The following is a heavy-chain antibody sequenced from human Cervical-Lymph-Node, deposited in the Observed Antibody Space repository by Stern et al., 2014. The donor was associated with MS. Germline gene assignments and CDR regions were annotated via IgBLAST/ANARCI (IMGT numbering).Heavy chain of an antibody. CDR3: AKDHSSGWDGGDYYGMDV. D-gene: IGHD6-19*01. V-gene: IGHV3-30*18. CDR2: IYYDGSNR. CDR1: GFSFSSYG. J-gene: IGHJ6*02. Sequence: VQLVESGGGVVKPGRSLRLSCVASGFSFSSYGMHWVRQAPGKGLEGVALIYYDGSNRYFVDSLKSRFSISRDKSANKLYMQMNSLRPEYTAVYYCAKDHSSGWDGGDYYGMDVWGQGTTVTVSS.